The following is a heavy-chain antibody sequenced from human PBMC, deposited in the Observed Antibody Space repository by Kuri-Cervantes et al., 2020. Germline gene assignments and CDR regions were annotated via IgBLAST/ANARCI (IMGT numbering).Heavy chain of an antibody. Sequence: GESLKISCAASGFSFSTGWMHWVRQAPGKGLVWVSRINSDGSTTNYADSVKGRFTITRDNAKNTMYLQMNSLRAEDTAVYYCARGRWELLYYGMDVWGQGTTVTVSS. V-gene: IGHV3-74*01. D-gene: IGHD1-26*01. CDR3: ARGRWELLYYGMDV. CDR2: INSDGSTT. J-gene: IGHJ6*02. CDR1: GFSFSTGW.